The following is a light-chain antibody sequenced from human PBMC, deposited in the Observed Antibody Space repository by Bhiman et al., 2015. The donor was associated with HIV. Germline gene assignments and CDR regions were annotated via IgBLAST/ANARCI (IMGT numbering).Light chain of an antibody. J-gene: IGLJ3*02. CDR3: LSYDSSLSGPYWL. Sequence: QSALTQPASVSGSPGQSITISCTGTSSDVGGYNYVSWYQQHPGKAPKLMIFDVSNRPSGVSNRFSGSKSGTSASLAITGLRAEDEADYYCLSYDSSLSGPYWLFGGGTKLTVL. CDR2: DVS. V-gene: IGLV2-14*03. CDR1: SSDVGGYNY.